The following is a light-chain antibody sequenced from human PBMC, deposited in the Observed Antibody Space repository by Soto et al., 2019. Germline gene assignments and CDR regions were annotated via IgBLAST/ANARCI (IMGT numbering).Light chain of an antibody. J-gene: IGLJ3*02. CDR2: EVR. V-gene: IGLV2-14*01. Sequence: QSALTQPASVSGSPGQSITISCTGTSSDVGAYNYVSWYQQHPGKAPKLMIYEVRNRPSGVSDLFSGSRSGNPASLTISGLQAEDESDYYCSSYTSSSTWVFGGGTKLTVL. CDR3: SSYTSSSTWV. CDR1: SSDVGAYNY.